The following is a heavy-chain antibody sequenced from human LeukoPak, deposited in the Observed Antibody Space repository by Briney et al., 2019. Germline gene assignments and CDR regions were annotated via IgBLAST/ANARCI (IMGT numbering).Heavy chain of an antibody. CDR2: IYSGGSI. Sequence: GGSLRLSCAASGFTVSCNYMSWVRQAPGKGLEWVSVIYSGGSIYYSDSVKGRFTISRDNSKNMLYLQMSSLRPEDTAVYYCARGSAYSHWGQGTLVTVSS. V-gene: IGHV3-66*02. CDR3: ARGSAYSH. J-gene: IGHJ4*02. D-gene: IGHD3-22*01. CDR1: GFTVSCNY.